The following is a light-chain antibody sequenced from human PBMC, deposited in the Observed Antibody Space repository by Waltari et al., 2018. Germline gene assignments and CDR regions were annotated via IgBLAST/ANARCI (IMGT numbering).Light chain of an antibody. CDR2: GAS. V-gene: IGKV3-15*01. CDR3: LQYDSWPPYT. J-gene: IGKJ2*01. Sequence: EMVLTQSPGTLSVSPGESATLSCRARQSVSSNLAWYQQIPGQPPRLLIYGASTRATGIPARFSGSGSGTEFTLTISSLQSEDFAVYYCLQYDSWPPYTFGQGTKLEIK. CDR1: QSVSSN.